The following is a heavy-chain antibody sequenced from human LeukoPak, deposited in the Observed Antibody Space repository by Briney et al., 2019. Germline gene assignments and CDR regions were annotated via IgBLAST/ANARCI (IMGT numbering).Heavy chain of an antibody. V-gene: IGHV1-2*02. Sequence: ASVKVSCKASGYTFTGYYMHWVRQAPGQGLEWMGWINPNSGGTNYAQKFQGRVTMTRDTSISTAYMEVSRLRADDTAVYYCARDSSSSWSDYWGQGTLVTVSS. D-gene: IGHD6-13*01. J-gene: IGHJ4*02. CDR3: ARDSSSSWSDY. CDR1: GYTFTGYY. CDR2: INPNSGGT.